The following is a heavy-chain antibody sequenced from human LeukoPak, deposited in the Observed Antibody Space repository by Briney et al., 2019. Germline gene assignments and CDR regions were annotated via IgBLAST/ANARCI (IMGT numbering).Heavy chain of an antibody. D-gene: IGHD4-11*01. Sequence: GGSLRLSCAASGFSSYWMHWVRQAPGKGLVWVSRINTDGSSTNYADSVKGRFTISRDNAKNTLYLQMNSLRAEDTAVYYCTRGLQGIDYWGQGTLVTVSS. CDR1: GFSSYW. V-gene: IGHV3-74*01. CDR2: INTDGSST. CDR3: TRGLQGIDY. J-gene: IGHJ4*02.